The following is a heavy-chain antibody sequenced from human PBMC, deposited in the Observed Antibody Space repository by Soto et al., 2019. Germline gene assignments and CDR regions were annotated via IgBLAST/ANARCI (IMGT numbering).Heavy chain of an antibody. Sequence: EVQLLESGGGLVQPGGSLRLSCAASGFTFSSYAMSWVRQAPGKGREWVSAISGSGGSTYYADSVKGRFTISRDNSKNTLYLQMNSLRAEDTAVYYCAKRPVVPAAKDYYYYYMDVWGKGTTVTVSS. V-gene: IGHV3-23*01. CDR3: AKRPVVPAAKDYYYYYMDV. D-gene: IGHD2-2*01. CDR1: GFTFSSYA. J-gene: IGHJ6*03. CDR2: ISGSGGST.